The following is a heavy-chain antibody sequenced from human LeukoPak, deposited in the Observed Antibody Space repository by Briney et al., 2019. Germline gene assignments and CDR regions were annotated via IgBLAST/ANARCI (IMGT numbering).Heavy chain of an antibody. CDR1: GGSFSGYY. D-gene: IGHD3-10*01. J-gene: IGHJ4*02. V-gene: IGHV4-34*01. CDR3: ATTNVLLWFGELSKTAYFDY. CDR2: INHSGST. Sequence: PSETLSLTCAVYGGSFSGYYWSWIRQPPGKGLEWIGEINHSGSTNYNPSLKRRVTISVDTSKNQFSLKLSSVTAADTAVYYCATTNVLLWFGELSKTAYFDYWGQGTLVTVSS.